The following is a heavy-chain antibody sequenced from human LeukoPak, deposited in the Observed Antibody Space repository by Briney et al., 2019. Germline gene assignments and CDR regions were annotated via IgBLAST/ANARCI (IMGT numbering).Heavy chain of an antibody. CDR2: VYTSGST. CDR1: GGSISSYY. D-gene: IGHD3/OR15-3a*01. Sequence: SETLSLTCTVSGGSISSYYWSWIRQPAGKGLEWIGRVYTSGSTNYNPSLKSRVTISVDTSNNQFSLKLTSVTAADTAVYYCARSSLGLYYFDYWGQGTLVTVSS. CDR3: ARSSLGLYYFDY. J-gene: IGHJ4*02. V-gene: IGHV4-4*07.